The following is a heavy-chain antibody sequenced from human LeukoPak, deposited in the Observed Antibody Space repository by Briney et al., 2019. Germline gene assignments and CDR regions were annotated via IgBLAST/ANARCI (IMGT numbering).Heavy chain of an antibody. J-gene: IGHJ6*02. V-gene: IGHV3-30*18. CDR3: AKDELRFLEWLLSRMDV. CDR1: GFTFSSYG. CDR2: ISYDRSNK. D-gene: IGHD3-3*01. Sequence: PGGSLRLSCAASGFTFSSYGMHWVRQAPGKGLEWVAVISYDRSNKYYADSVKGRFTISRDNSKNTLYLQMNSLRAEDTAVYYCAKDELRFLEWLLSRMDVWGQGTTVTVSS.